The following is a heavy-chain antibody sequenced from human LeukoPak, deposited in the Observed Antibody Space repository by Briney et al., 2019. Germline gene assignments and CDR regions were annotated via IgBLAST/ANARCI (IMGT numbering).Heavy chain of an antibody. CDR1: GFTFSSLD. CDR2: ISASGSNT. V-gene: IGHV3-23*01. J-gene: IGHJ4*02. Sequence: GGSLRLSCAASGFTFSSLDMSWVRQAPGKGLEWVSGISASGSNTFYADSVKGRFTISRDNSKNTLYLQMSSLRVGDTAIYYCAKDSVRSGGWFYFDNWGQGTLVSVSS. CDR3: AKDSVRSGGWFYFDN. D-gene: IGHD6-19*01.